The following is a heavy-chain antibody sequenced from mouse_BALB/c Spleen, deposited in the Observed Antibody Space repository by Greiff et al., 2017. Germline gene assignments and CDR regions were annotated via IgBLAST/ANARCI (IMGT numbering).Heavy chain of an antibody. D-gene: IGHD1-2*01. CDR2: IWSGGST. Sequence: QVQLQQSGPGLVQPSQSLSITCTVSGFSLTSYGVHWVRQSPGKGLEWLGVIWSGGSTDYNAAFISRLSISKDNSKSQVFFKMNSLQANDTAIYYCARTLIHYYGYYFDVWGAGTTVTVSS. CDR1: GFSLTSYG. CDR3: ARTLIHYYGYYFDV. V-gene: IGHV2-2*02. J-gene: IGHJ1*01.